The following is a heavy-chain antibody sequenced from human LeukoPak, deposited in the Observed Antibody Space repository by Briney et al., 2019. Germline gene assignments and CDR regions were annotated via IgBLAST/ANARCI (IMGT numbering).Heavy chain of an antibody. V-gene: IGHV3-33*01. Sequence: GGSLRLSCAASGVTFSSYGMRWVRQAPGKGLEWVAVIWYDGSNKYYADSVKGRFTISRDNSKNTLYLQMNSLRAEDTAVYYCARGPEYSSSSPDYWGQGTLVTVSS. J-gene: IGHJ4*02. CDR2: IWYDGSNK. CDR3: ARGPEYSSSSPDY. CDR1: GVTFSSYG. D-gene: IGHD6-6*01.